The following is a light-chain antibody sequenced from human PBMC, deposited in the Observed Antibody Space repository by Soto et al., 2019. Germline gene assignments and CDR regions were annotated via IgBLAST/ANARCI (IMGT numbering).Light chain of an antibody. CDR1: QSISSY. V-gene: IGKV1-39*01. J-gene: IGKJ3*01. CDR2: AAS. CDR3: QQSYSSPFT. Sequence: DIQMTQSPSSLSASVGDRVTITCRASQSISSYLNWYQQKPGKAPNLLIYAASSLQSGVPSKFSGSGSGTDFTLTISSLQPEDVATYYCQQSYSSPFTFGHGTKVDIK.